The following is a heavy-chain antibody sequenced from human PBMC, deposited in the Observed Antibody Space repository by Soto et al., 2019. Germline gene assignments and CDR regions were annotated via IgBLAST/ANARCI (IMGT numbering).Heavy chain of an antibody. D-gene: IGHD6-13*01. V-gene: IGHV3-30-3*01. Sequence: QVQLVESGGGVVQPGRSLRLSCAASGFTFSSYAMHWVRQAPVKGLGWVAVISYDGRNKYYADSVKGRFTISRDNSKNTLYLQMNSLRAEDTAVYYCASFCSWYARVDYWGQGILVTVSS. CDR3: ASFCSWYARVDY. CDR1: GFTFSSYA. CDR2: ISYDGRNK. J-gene: IGHJ4*02.